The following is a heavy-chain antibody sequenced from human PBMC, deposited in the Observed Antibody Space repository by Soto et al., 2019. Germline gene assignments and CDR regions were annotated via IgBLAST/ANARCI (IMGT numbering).Heavy chain of an antibody. D-gene: IGHD6-13*01. V-gene: IGHV3-23*01. CDR1: GFTFSSYA. CDR3: ARRSSSWYFDY. Sequence: EVQLLESGGGLVQPGGSLRLSCAASGFTFSSYAMNWVRQAPGKGLEWVSVISGSGDSTYYADSVKGRFTISRDNSKNTLYLQTNSLRAEDTAVYYCARRSSSWYFDYWGQGTLVTVSS. CDR2: ISGSGDST. J-gene: IGHJ4*02.